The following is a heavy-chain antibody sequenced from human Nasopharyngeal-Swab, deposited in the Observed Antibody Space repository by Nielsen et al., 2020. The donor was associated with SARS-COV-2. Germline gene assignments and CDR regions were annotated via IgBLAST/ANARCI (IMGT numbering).Heavy chain of an antibody. V-gene: IGHV3-30*03. J-gene: IGHJ4*02. CDR1: GFTFNNYN. CDR3: ARRRPILHLGEFSSSFDS. CDR2: ISYEGSLK. D-gene: IGHD3-16*01. Sequence: GESLKISCAASGFTFNNYNFNWVRQAPGKGLDWVALISYEGSLKYYVDSVKGRFAISRDSSKNTVYLQMNSLRPEDTAVYYCARRRPILHLGEFSSSFDSWGQGTLVTVSS.